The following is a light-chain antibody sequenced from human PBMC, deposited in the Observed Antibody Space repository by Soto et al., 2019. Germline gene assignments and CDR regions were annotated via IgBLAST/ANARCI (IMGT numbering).Light chain of an antibody. CDR2: EVY. CDR3: ISYTNTIIPWV. Sequence: QSVLTQPASVSGSPGQSITISCTGISSDVAGYNFVSWYQQHPGKAPKVIIYEVYNRPSGVSNRFSGSKSGNTASLTISGLQAEDEADYYCISYTNTIIPWVFGGGTKVTVL. J-gene: IGLJ3*02. V-gene: IGLV2-14*01. CDR1: SSDVAGYNF.